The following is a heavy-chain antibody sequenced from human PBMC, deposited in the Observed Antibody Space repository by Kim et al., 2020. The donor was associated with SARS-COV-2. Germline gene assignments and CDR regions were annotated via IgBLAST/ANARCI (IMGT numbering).Heavy chain of an antibody. CDR2: INHSGST. V-gene: IGHV4-34*01. J-gene: IGHJ4*02. CDR3: AREGGDRITMIVVDKTYFDY. Sequence: SETLSLTCAVYGGSFSGYYWSWIRQPPGKGLEWIGEINHSGSTNYNPSLKSRVTISVDTSKNQFSLKLSSVTAADTAVYYCAREGGDRITMIVVDKTYFDYWGQGTLVTVSS. D-gene: IGHD3-22*01. CDR1: GGSFSGYY.